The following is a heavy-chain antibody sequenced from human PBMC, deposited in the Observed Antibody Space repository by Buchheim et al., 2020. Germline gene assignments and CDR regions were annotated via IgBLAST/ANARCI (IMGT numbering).Heavy chain of an antibody. CDR1: GFTFSSYA. J-gene: IGHJ5*02. V-gene: IGHV3-30-3*01. Sequence: QVQLVESGGGVVQPGRSLRLSCAASGFTFSSYAMHWVRQAPGKGLEWVAVISYVGSNKYYADSVKGRFTISKDNSKNTLYLQMNSRRAEDTVVYYCARDTYYYDSSGYYNWFDPWGQGTL. D-gene: IGHD3-22*01. CDR3: ARDTYYYDSSGYYNWFDP. CDR2: ISYVGSNK.